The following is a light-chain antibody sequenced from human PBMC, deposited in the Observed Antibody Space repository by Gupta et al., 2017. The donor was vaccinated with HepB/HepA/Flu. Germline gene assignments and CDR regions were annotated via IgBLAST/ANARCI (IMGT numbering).Light chain of an antibody. V-gene: IGLV1-51*01. Sequence: QSVLTQPPSVSAAPGPTVTISCSGSNSNIGNNYVSWFQQLPGRAPKLLSYDNNKRPSGIPDRFSGSKSCTSANLGIPGLQTGDEAEEDGGTWASSLQADIGFGGGTKLTVL. CDR2: DNN. CDR1: NSNIGNNY. CDR3: GTWASSLQADIG. J-gene: IGLJ3*02.